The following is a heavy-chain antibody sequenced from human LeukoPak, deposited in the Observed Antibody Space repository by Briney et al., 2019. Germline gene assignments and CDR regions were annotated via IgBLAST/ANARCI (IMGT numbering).Heavy chain of an antibody. J-gene: IGHJ6*03. CDR2: ISSSGSTI. D-gene: IGHD3-16*01. CDR3: AKPGGYYYYYYMDV. Sequence: GGSLRLSCAASGFTFSSYEMNWVRQAPGKGLEWVSYISSSGSTIYYADSVKGRFTISRNNAKNSLYLQMNSLRAEDTAVYYCAKPGGYYYYYYMDVWGKGTTVTVSS. V-gene: IGHV3-48*03. CDR1: GFTFSSYE.